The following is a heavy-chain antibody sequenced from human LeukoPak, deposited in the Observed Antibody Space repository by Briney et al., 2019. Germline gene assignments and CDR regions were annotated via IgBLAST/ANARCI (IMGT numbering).Heavy chain of an antibody. D-gene: IGHD1-26*01. V-gene: IGHV3-9*01. CDR1: GFIFNNYA. J-gene: IGHJ4*02. Sequence: GRSLRLSCAGSGFIFNNYAMHWVRQPPGKGLEWVSGISWNSGSIDYADSVKGRFTISRDNAKNSLYLQMDSLRAEDTAVYYCAKDSPFGGNWGQGTLVTVSS. CDR2: ISWNSGSI. CDR3: AKDSPFGGN.